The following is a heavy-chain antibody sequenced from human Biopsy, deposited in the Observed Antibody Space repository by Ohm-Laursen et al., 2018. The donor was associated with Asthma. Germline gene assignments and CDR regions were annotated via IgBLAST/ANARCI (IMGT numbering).Heavy chain of an antibody. CDR1: GGSLRGYV. Sequence: TLSLTCAVYGGSLRGYVWTWIRQHPGKWLEWIGESIQGGGTTFNPSLKSRVTISIDSSKSQLSLKVRSVTAADTAVHYCARGPEWNGLDVWGQGTTVTVSS. CDR3: ARGPEWNGLDV. J-gene: IGHJ6*02. CDR2: SIQGGGT. V-gene: IGHV4-34*01. D-gene: IGHD3-3*01.